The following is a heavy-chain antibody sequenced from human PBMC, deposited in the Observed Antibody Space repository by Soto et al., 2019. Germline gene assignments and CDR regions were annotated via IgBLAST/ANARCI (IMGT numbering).Heavy chain of an antibody. J-gene: IGHJ5*02. CDR1: GFSLSTSGVG. CDR3: AHRGYGGYVSGFDP. D-gene: IGHD5-12*01. Sequence: QITLKESGPTLVKPTQTLTLTCTFSGFSLSTSGVGVCWFRQPPGKALQWLALIYWDDDKRYSPSLKSSLTIAEDTSNPPVVLTITNKDPVDTATYYCAHRGYGGYVSGFDPWGQGTLVTASS. CDR2: IYWDDDK. V-gene: IGHV2-5*02.